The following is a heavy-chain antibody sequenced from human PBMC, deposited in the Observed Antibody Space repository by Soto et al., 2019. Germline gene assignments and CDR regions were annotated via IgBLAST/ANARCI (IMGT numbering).Heavy chain of an antibody. Sequence: QVHLVQSGAEVKKAGSSVKVSCKAPGGTFKNNGISWVRQAPGQGLEWMGGIIPVFGTTNYAQKFQGRLTITADDFTSTVYMELSRLRYEDTAVYYCARENGVAVATILYYLDYWGPGTLVTVSS. J-gene: IGHJ4*02. CDR2: IIPVFGTT. D-gene: IGHD5-12*01. CDR1: GGTFKNNG. V-gene: IGHV1-69*01. CDR3: ARENGVAVATILYYLDY.